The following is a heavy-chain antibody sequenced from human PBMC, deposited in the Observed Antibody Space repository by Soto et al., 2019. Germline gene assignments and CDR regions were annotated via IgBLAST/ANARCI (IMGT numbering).Heavy chain of an antibody. Sequence: QVQLVQSGAEVKKPGASVKVSCKASGYTFTSYDINWVRQATGQGLEWMGWMNPNSGNTGYAQKFQGRVTMTRNTSISTAYMELSSLRSEDTAVYYCARSAPLRYFDWSSYYYYGMDVWGQGTTVTISS. J-gene: IGHJ6*02. CDR3: ARSAPLRYFDWSSYYYYGMDV. D-gene: IGHD3-9*01. CDR1: GYTFTSYD. CDR2: MNPNSGNT. V-gene: IGHV1-8*01.